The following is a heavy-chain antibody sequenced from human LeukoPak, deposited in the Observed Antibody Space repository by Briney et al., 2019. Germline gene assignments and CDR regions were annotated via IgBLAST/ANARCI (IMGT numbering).Heavy chain of an antibody. CDR2: INTDGSST. CDR3: AREGITAGADY. J-gene: IGHJ4*02. Sequence: PGGSLRLPCAASGFTFSSYWMHWVRQAPGKGLVWVSRINTDGSSTSYADSVKGRFTISRDNAKNTLYLQMNSLRAEDTAVYWCAREGITAGADYWGQGTLVTVSS. D-gene: IGHD6-13*01. V-gene: IGHV3-74*01. CDR1: GFTFSSYW.